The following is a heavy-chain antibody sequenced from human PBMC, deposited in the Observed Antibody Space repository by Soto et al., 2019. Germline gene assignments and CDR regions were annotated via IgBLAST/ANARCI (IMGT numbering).Heavy chain of an antibody. CDR1: GLDVSSSY. V-gene: IGHV3-66*01. Sequence: QLVESGGGLVQSGGSLRLSCAGSGLDVSSSYMSWVRQAPGKGLEWVSLLYKRCETYYANSVKGRFTISRDNSENTLYVQMNSLRVEDTAVYYCAIGRYFDWFSIDFWGQGTLVTVSS. D-gene: IGHD3-9*01. J-gene: IGHJ4*02. CDR3: AIGRYFDWFSIDF. CDR2: LYKRCET.